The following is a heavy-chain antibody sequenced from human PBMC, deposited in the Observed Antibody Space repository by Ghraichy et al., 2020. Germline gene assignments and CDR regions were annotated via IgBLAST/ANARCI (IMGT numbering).Heavy chain of an antibody. Sequence: GESLNISCAASGFTFSSYAMTWVRQAPGKGLEWVSDISGSGGSTYYADSVKGRFTISRDNSKNTLYLQMNSLRAEDTAVYYCARRIVVAGKSYYFDYWGQGTLVTVSS. V-gene: IGHV3-23*01. CDR3: ARRIVVAGKSYYFDY. CDR2: ISGSGGST. CDR1: GFTFSSYA. D-gene: IGHD6-19*01. J-gene: IGHJ4*02.